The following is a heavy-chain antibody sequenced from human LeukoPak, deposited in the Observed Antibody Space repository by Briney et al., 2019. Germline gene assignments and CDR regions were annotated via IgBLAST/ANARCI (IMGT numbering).Heavy chain of an antibody. J-gene: IGHJ3*02. CDR2: IYPGDSDT. CDR3: ARSTYYDFWSGQLSDAFDI. D-gene: IGHD3-3*01. CDR1: GYSFTSYW. Sequence: GESLKISCKGSGYSFTSYWIGWVRQLPGKGLEGMGIIYPGDSDTRYSPSFQGEVSISAVKSISTAYMQWSSLKASDTAMYYCARSTYYDFWSGQLSDAFDIWGQGTMVTVSS. V-gene: IGHV5-51*01.